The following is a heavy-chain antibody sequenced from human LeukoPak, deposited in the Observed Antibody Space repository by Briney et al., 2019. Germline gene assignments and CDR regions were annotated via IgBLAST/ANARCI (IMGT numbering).Heavy chain of an antibody. CDR2: ISGSGGST. V-gene: IGHV3-23*01. J-gene: IGHJ5*02. D-gene: IGHD6-6*01. Sequence: GGSLRLSCAASGFTFSSYAMSWVRQAPGKGLEWVSAISGSGGSTYYADSVKGWFTISRDNSKNTLYLQMNSLRAEDTAVYYCAKDPSIAARGDWFDPWGQGTLVTVSS. CDR1: GFTFSSYA. CDR3: AKDPSIAARGDWFDP.